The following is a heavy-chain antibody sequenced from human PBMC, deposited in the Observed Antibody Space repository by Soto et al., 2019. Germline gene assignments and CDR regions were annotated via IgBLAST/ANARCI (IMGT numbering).Heavy chain of an antibody. Sequence: TGGSLRLSCAASGFTVSSNYMSWVRQAPGKGLEWVSVIYSGGSTYYADSVKGRFTISRDNSKNTLYLQMNSLRAEDTAVYYCARDHSLGYYYGMDVWGQGTTVTVSS. CDR1: GFTVSSNY. CDR2: IYSGGST. D-gene: IGHD4-4*01. J-gene: IGHJ6*02. CDR3: ARDHSLGYYYGMDV. V-gene: IGHV3-53*01.